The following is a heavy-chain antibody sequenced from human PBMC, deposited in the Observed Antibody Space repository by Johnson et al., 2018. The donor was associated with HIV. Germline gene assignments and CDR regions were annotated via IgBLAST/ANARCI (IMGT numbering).Heavy chain of an antibody. CDR3: AKVAYYVYAFDI. D-gene: IGHD3-10*02. Sequence: VQVLESGVGLVKPGGSLRLSCAASGFSFRNYGMHWVRQAPGKGLEWVALIWDDGSNKNYADSVKGRFTISRDNSKKMLYLHMNSLRAEDTAVYYCAKVAYYVYAFDIWGQGTMVTVSA. CDR2: IWDDGSNK. CDR1: GFSFRNYG. V-gene: IGHV3-33*06. J-gene: IGHJ3*02.